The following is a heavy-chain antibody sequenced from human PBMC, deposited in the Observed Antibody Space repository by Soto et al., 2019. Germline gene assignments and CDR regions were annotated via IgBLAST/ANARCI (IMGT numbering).Heavy chain of an antibody. D-gene: IGHD3-22*01. Sequence: HPGGSLRLSCEASGFTFNIYAMNWVRQAPGKGLEWVSSVSSSGGSTNYADSVTGRFTISRDNSKNTVSLQMNSLRVEDTAVYYCAKAGNYNDKSGYYYFDHWGQGMLVTVSS. J-gene: IGHJ4*02. V-gene: IGHV3-23*01. CDR2: VSSSGGST. CDR3: AKAGNYNDKSGYYYFDH. CDR1: GFTFNIYA.